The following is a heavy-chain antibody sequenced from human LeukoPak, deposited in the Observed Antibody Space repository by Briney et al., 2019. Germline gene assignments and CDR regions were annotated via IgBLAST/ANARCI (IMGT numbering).Heavy chain of an antibody. D-gene: IGHD6-19*01. J-gene: IGHJ4*02. CDR3: ARDRTRTGYSSGWYHDY. CDR2: INPNSGGT. V-gene: IGHV1-2*02. CDR1: GYTFTGYY. Sequence: ASVKVSCTASGYTFTGYYVHWVRQAPGQGLEWMGWINPNSGGTNYAQKFQGRVTMTRDTSISTAYMELSRLRSDDTAVYYCARDRTRTGYSSGWYHDYWGQGTLVTVSS.